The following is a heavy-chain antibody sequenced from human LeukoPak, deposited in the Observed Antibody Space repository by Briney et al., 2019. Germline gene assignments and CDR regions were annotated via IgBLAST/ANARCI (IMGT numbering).Heavy chain of an antibody. J-gene: IGHJ3*02. Sequence: SVKVSCKGSGCTFSSYAISWVRQAPGQGLEWMGGIIPIFGTANYAQKFQGRVTITADESTSTAYMELSSLRSEDPAVYYCARVVVVAANDAFDIWGQGTMVTVSS. V-gene: IGHV1-69*13. CDR1: GCTFSSYA. CDR2: IIPIFGTA. CDR3: ARVVVVAANDAFDI. D-gene: IGHD2-15*01.